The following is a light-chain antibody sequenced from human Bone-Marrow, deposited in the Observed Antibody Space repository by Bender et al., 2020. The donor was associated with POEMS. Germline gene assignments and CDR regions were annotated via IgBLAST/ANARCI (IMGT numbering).Light chain of an antibody. V-gene: IGLV1-47*01. CDR2: RDT. J-gene: IGLJ3*02. CDR3: AVWDDSLNGWV. Sequence: QSVLTQPPSASGTPGQRVTISCSGTNSNIGSRHVYWYQQFPGKAPRLLIYRDTQRPSTVPDRFSASKSGTSASLAISGLLSEDEADYYCAVWDDSLNGWVFGGGTKLTVL. CDR1: NSNIGSRH.